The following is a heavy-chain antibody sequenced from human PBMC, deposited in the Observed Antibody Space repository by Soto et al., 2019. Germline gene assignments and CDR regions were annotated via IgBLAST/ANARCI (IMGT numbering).Heavy chain of an antibody. V-gene: IGHV3-23*01. J-gene: IGHJ4*02. Sequence: GESLKISCAASGFSFSPYAMSWVRQAPGKGLEWVSSISGSGNKTYYADSVKGRFTISRDNSKDTLFLQMNGLSAEDTALYYCARGVRLHFDNWGQGTLVTVS. CDR1: GFSFSPYA. CDR2: ISGSGNKT. CDR3: ARGVRLHFDN.